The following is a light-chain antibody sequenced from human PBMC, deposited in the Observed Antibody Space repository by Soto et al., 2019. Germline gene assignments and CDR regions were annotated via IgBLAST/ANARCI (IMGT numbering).Light chain of an antibody. J-gene: IGKJ2*01. CDR2: RAS. V-gene: IGKV3-15*01. CDR3: QQYNKWPYT. Sequence: EIVMTQSPATLSVSPGGSATLSCRASQHVSSNLAWYRQKPGQAPTPVIYRASTRATGIPATFSGSGSGTEFTLTISSLQSEDFAVYYCQQYNKWPYTFGQGTKLEI. CDR1: QHVSSN.